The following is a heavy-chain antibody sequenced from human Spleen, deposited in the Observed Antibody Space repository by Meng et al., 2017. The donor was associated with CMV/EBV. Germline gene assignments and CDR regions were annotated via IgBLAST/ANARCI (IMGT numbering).Heavy chain of an antibody. CDR3: ARATAESMAARYFQH. CDR2: IYYSGST. Sequence: GSLSSADSFWSWIRQHPGKGLEWLGYIYYSGSTYYNPSLKSRVTISVDTSKNQFALRLSAVTAADTAVYYCARATAESMAARYFQHWGQGTLVTVSS. D-gene: IGHD6-6*01. CDR1: GSLSSADSF. V-gene: IGHV4-31*02. J-gene: IGHJ1*01.